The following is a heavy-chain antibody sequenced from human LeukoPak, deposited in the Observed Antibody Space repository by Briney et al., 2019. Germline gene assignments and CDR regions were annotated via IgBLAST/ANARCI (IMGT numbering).Heavy chain of an antibody. V-gene: IGHV3-23*01. J-gene: IGHJ4*02. CDR3: AKERERVYYGSGSYFPDPYDY. CDR2: ISGSGGST. CDR1: GFTFSSYA. D-gene: IGHD3-10*01. Sequence: HPGGSLRLSCAASGFTFSSYAMSWVRQAPGKGLEWVSAISGSGGSTYYADSVKGRFTISRDNSKNTLYLQMNSLRAEDTAVYYCAKERERVYYGSGSYFPDPYDYWGQGTLVTVSS.